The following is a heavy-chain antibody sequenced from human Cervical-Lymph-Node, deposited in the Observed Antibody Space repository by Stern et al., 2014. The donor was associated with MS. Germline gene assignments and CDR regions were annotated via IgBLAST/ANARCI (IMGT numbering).Heavy chain of an antibody. CDR1: GFSFSDYG. V-gene: IGHV3-30*18. CDR3: AKVSGSYFGPVDY. D-gene: IGHD1-26*01. Sequence: VQLLQSGGGVVQPGRSLRLSCVASGFSFSDYGMHWVRQAPGKGLEWVAVISHDGSSEYYADSVKGRITISRDNSKNTLYLQTNSLRAEDTAVYYCAKVSGSYFGPVDYWGQGALVTVSS. J-gene: IGHJ4*02. CDR2: ISHDGSSE.